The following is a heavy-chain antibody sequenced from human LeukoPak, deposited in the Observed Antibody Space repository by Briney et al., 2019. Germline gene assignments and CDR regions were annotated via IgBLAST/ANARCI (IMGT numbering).Heavy chain of an antibody. V-gene: IGHV1-69*04. CDR1: GYTFTSYG. D-gene: IGHD4-11*01. Sequence: SVKVSCKASGYTFTSYGISWVRQAPGQGLEWMGRIIPILGIANYAQKFQGRVTITADKSTSTAYMELSSLRSEDTAVYYCARGGLQFNWFDPWGQGALVTVSS. J-gene: IGHJ5*02. CDR2: IIPILGIA. CDR3: ARGGLQFNWFDP.